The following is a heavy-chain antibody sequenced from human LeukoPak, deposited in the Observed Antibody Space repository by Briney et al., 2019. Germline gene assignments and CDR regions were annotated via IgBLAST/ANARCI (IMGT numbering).Heavy chain of an antibody. CDR3: ARDGGSGSYWTRVPYYYYYGMDV. D-gene: IGHD1-26*01. CDR2: ISYDGSNK. CDR1: GFTFSSYA. J-gene: IGHJ6*02. Sequence: GGSLRLSCAASGFTFSSYAMHWVRQAPGKGLEWVAVISYDGSNKYYADSVKGRFTISRDNSKNTLYLQMNSLRAEDTAVYYCARDGGSGSYWTRVPYYYYYGMDVWGQGTTVTVS. V-gene: IGHV3-30*04.